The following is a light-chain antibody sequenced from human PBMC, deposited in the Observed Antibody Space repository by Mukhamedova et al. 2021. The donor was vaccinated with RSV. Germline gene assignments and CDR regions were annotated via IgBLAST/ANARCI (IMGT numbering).Light chain of an antibody. J-gene: IGLJ3*02. CDR2: KDS. V-gene: IGLV3-27*01. Sequence: GFQQKPGQAPVLVIYKDSERPPGIPERFSGPSSGTTVTLTISGAQVEDEADYYCYPAADNNKVLGGGTKLTAL. CDR3: YPAADNNKV.